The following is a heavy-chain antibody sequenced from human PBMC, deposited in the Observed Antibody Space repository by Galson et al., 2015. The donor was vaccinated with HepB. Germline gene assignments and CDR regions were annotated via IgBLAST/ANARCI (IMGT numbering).Heavy chain of an antibody. CDR3: ARASYGDWGSDAFDI. V-gene: IGHV3-7*01. Sequence: SLRLSCAASGFTFSNYWMNWVRQAPGKGLEWVANIKQDGSEKHYVESVEGRFTISRDNAKNSVDLQMSSLRAEDTAVYYCARASYGDWGSDAFDIWGQGTMVPVSS. CDR2: IKQDGSEK. D-gene: IGHD4-17*01. CDR1: GFTFSNYW. J-gene: IGHJ3*02.